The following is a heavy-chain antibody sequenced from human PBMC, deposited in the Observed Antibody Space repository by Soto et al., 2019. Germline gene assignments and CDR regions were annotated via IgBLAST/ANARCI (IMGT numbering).Heavy chain of an antibody. J-gene: IGHJ3*02. V-gene: IGHV6-1*01. D-gene: IGHD3-10*01. CDR2: TYYRSQWHN. Sequence: QTPSHTPGLSGDRLSSNIATWNCTRQPPSRGLEWLGRTYYRSQWHNEYEESVKSRIPINPDTSTNQFSLQLNSMSPEDTAVYYCARVRGFLSEALDIWGRGTMVTVSS. CDR1: GDRLSSNIAT. CDR3: ARVRGFLSEALDI.